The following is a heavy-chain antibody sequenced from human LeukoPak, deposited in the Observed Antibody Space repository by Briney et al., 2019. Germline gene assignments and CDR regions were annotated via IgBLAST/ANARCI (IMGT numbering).Heavy chain of an antibody. CDR3: ARGPSIAARYDAFDI. Sequence: PGGSLRLSCAASGFTFSSYAMHWVRQAPGKGLEWVAVISYDGSKKFYADSVKGRFTISRDNAKNSLYLQVISLRAEDTAVYYCARGPSIAARYDAFDIWGQGTMVTVSS. CDR2: ISYDGSKK. D-gene: IGHD6-6*01. CDR1: GFTFSSYA. J-gene: IGHJ3*02. V-gene: IGHV3-30*04.